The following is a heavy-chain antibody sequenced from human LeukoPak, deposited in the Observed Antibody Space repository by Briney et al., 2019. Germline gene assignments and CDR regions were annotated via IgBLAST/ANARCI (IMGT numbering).Heavy chain of an antibody. CDR2: IYHSGST. Sequence: PSETLSLTCAVSGYSISSGYYWGWIRQPPGEGLEWIGSIYHSGSTYYNPSLKSRVTISVDTSKNQFSLKLSSVTAADTAAYYCARDGEQSPGLGDYFDYWGQGTLVTVSS. CDR3: ARDGEQSPGLGDYFDY. D-gene: IGHD1-26*01. CDR1: GYSISSGYY. J-gene: IGHJ4*02. V-gene: IGHV4-38-2*02.